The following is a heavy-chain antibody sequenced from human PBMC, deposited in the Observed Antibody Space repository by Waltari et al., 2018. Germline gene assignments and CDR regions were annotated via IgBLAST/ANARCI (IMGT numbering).Heavy chain of an antibody. D-gene: IGHD2-21*01. CDR2: ISHSGST. CDR1: GGPLHFYY. V-gene: IGHV4-34*01. J-gene: IGHJ4*02. CDR3: ARRGYCGIDCYSNYFDF. Sequence: QVLLQQSGAGLLKPSETLSLTCAVDGGPLHFYYWSWIRQPPGEGLEWIGEISHSGSTNYNPSLKSRVSISVDTPNNQFSLKLTSVAAADTAAYYCARRGYCGIDCYSNYFDFWGQGTLVTVSS.